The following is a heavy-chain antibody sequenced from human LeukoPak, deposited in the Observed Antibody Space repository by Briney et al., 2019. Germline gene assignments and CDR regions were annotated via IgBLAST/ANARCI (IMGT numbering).Heavy chain of an antibody. J-gene: IGHJ4*02. V-gene: IGHV1-18*01. CDR2: ISAYNGNT. CDR1: GYTFTSYG. D-gene: IGHD2-2*03. CDR3: ASGYCSSTRCYVSGYYFDY. Sequence: GASVTVSCKASGYTFTSYGISWVRQAPGQGLEWMGWISAYNGNTNYAQKLQGRVTMTTDTSTSTAYMELRSLRTDDTAVYYCASGYCSSTRCYVSGYYFDYWGQGTLVTVSS.